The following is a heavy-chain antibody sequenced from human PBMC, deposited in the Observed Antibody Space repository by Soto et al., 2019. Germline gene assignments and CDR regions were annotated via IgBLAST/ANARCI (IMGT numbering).Heavy chain of an antibody. CDR3: ARDRGQQLARIWKNPIAY. V-gene: IGHV1-69*08. Sequence: QVQLVQSGAEVKKPGSSVKVSCKASGGTFSSYTISWVRQAPGQGLEWRGRIIPILGIANYAQKFQGRVTITADKSPRTAYMELSRLGSADTDVYYCARDRGQQLARIWKNPIAYWGQGTLVTVSA. D-gene: IGHD6-13*01. CDR2: IIPILGIA. J-gene: IGHJ4*02. CDR1: GGTFSSYT.